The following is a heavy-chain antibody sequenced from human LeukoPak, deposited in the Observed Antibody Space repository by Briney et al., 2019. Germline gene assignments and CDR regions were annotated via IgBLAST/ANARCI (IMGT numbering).Heavy chain of an antibody. CDR2: IYHSGST. D-gene: IGHD5-24*01. CDR1: GYSISSGYY. J-gene: IGHJ4*01. Sequence: SETLSLTCAVSGYSISSGYYWGWIRQPPGKGLEWIGSIYHSGSTYYNPSLKSRVTISVDTSKNQFSLKLSSVTAADTAVYYCARDRYNQVDYWGQGTLVIVSS. V-gene: IGHV4-38-2*02. CDR3: ARDRYNQVDY.